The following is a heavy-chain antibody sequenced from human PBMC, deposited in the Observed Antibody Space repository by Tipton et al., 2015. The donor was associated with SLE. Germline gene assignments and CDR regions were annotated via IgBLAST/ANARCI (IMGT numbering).Heavy chain of an antibody. D-gene: IGHD5-18*01. CDR2: IYSTGDI. Sequence: TLSLTCAVYGRSFIGSYWTWIRQPAGKGPEYIGRIYSTGDINYNPALKSRVTILADTSKDQFSLKLSSVTAADTAMYYCARYSYFAAAFDIWGQGTLVTVSS. V-gene: IGHV4-59*10. CDR1: GRSFIGSY. CDR3: ARYSYFAAAFDI. J-gene: IGHJ3*02.